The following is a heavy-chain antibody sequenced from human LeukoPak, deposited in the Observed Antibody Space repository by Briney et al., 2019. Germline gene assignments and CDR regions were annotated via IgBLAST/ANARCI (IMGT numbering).Heavy chain of an antibody. CDR1: GFTFSGSA. V-gene: IGHV3-73*01. CDR2: IRSKPNNYAT. CDR3: AKDGLNSGWYFYYFDY. D-gene: IGHD6-19*01. Sequence: PGGSLRLSCAASGFTFSGSAMHWVRQASGKGLEWVGRIRSKPNNYATAYAASVKGRFTISRDNSKNTLYLQMNSLRAEDTAVYYCAKDGLNSGWYFYYFDYWGQGTLVTVSS. J-gene: IGHJ4*02.